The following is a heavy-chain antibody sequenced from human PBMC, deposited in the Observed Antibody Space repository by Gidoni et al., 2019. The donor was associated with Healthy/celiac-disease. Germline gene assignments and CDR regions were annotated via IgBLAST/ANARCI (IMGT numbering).Heavy chain of an antibody. D-gene: IGHD2-15*01. J-gene: IGHJ2*01. CDR1: GGSFSGYY. V-gene: IGHV4-34*01. CDR3: ARGVIRSSLLKGWYFDL. Sequence: QVQLQQWGAGLLKPSETLSLTCAVYGGSFSGYYWSWIRQPPGKGLEWIGEINHSGRTNYNPSLKCRVTISVDTSKNQFSLKLSSVTAADTAVYYCARGVIRSSLLKGWYFDLWGRGTLVTVSS. CDR2: INHSGRT.